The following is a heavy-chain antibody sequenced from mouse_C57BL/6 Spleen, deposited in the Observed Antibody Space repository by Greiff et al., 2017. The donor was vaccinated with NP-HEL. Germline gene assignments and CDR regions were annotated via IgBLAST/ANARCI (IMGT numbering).Heavy chain of an antibody. V-gene: IGHV1-82*01. CDR1: GYAFSSSW. CDR3: ARCTGTGAMDY. Sequence: VQLQQSGPELVKPGASVKISCKASGYAFSSSWMNWVKQRPGKGLEWIGRIYPGDGDTNYNGKFKGKATLTADKSSSTAYMQLSSLTSEDSAVYFCARCTGTGAMDYWGQGTSVTVSS. D-gene: IGHD4-1*01. CDR2: IYPGDGDT. J-gene: IGHJ4*01.